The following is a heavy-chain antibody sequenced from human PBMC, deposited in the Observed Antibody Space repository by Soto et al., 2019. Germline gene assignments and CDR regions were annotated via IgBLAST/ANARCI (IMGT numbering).Heavy chain of an antibody. Sequence: ASVKVSCKASGYTFTDYYMHWVRQAPGQGLEWMGWINPKTGGTNYVQKFQGRVTMTRDTSITTAYMELSRLRSDDTAVYYCARDVVGSDYFDPWGQGTLVTV. V-gene: IGHV1-2*02. D-gene: IGHD1-26*01. CDR2: INPKTGGT. CDR3: ARDVVGSDYFDP. CDR1: GYTFTDYY. J-gene: IGHJ4*02.